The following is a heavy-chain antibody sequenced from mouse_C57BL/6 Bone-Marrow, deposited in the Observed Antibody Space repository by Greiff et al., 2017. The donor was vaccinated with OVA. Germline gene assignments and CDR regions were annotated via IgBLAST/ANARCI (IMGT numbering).Heavy chain of an antibody. Sequence: QVQLKESGPELVKPGASVKISCKASGYTFTDYYINWVKQRPGQGLEWIGWIFPGSGSTYYNEKFKGKATLTVDKSSSTAYMLRSSLTSEDSAVYFCAREGYYGSSYRRYFDVWGTGTTVTVSS. J-gene: IGHJ1*03. CDR3: AREGYYGSSYRRYFDV. CDR1: GYTFTDYY. V-gene: IGHV1-75*01. D-gene: IGHD1-1*01. CDR2: IFPGSGST.